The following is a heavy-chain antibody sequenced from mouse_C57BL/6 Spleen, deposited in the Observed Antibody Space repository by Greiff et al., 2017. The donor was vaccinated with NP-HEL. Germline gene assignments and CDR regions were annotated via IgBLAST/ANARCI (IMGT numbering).Heavy chain of an antibody. J-gene: IGHJ3*01. CDR3: ARHEGDYDGEGWFAY. Sequence: EVKLVESGGGLVQPGGSLKLSCAASGFTFSDYGMAWVRQAPRKGPEWVAFISNLAYSIYYADTVTGRFTISRENAKNTLYLEMSSLRSEDTAMYYCARHEGDYDGEGWFAYWGQGTLVTVSA. V-gene: IGHV5-15*01. CDR2: ISNLAYSI. CDR1: GFTFSDYG. D-gene: IGHD2-4*01.